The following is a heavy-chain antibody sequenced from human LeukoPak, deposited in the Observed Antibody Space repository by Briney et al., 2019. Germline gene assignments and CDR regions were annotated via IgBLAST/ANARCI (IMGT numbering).Heavy chain of an antibody. CDR3: AYIFRSSKSFAY. Sequence: GGSLRLSCAASGFTFSRYWMSWVRQAPGKGLEWVANIKQDGSEKYYVDSVKGRLTISRDNAKNSLYLQMNSLRAEDTAFYYCAYIFRSSKSFAYWGQGTLVTVSS. D-gene: IGHD1-26*01. CDR1: GFTFSRYW. V-gene: IGHV3-7*03. CDR2: IKQDGSEK. J-gene: IGHJ4*02.